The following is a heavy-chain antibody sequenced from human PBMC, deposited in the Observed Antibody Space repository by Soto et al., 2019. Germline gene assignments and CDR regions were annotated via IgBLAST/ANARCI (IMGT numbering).Heavy chain of an antibody. Sequence: TGGSLRLSCAASGFTFGGSAMHWVRQASGKGLEWVGHIRSKTNSYATAYAESVKGRFTISRDDSMNMAYLQMNSLKTEDTAVYFCTRQTDAVQWLVVPTDYNFDYWGQGTLVTVSS. V-gene: IGHV3-73*01. D-gene: IGHD6-19*01. CDR3: TRQTDAVQWLVVPTDYNFDY. J-gene: IGHJ4*02. CDR2: IRSKTNSYAT. CDR1: GFTFGGSA.